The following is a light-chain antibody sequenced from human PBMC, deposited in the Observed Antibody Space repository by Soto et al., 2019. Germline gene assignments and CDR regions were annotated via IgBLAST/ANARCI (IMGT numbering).Light chain of an antibody. Sequence: QTVLTQPPSVSGDPGQRVTISCTGSSSNIGAGYDVHWYQQLPGTAPKLLIYGNSNRPSGVPDRFSGSKSGTSASLAITGLQAEDEADYYCQSYDSSLSGRGYVFGTGTKVTVL. J-gene: IGLJ1*01. CDR1: SSNIGAGYD. V-gene: IGLV1-40*01. CDR2: GNS. CDR3: QSYDSSLSGRGYV.